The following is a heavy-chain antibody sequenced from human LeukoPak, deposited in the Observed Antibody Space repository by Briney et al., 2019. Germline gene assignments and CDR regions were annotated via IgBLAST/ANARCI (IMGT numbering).Heavy chain of an antibody. D-gene: IGHD2/OR15-2a*01. CDR1: GYSFTGYG. Sequence: ASVKVSCKASGYSFTGYGINWVRQAPGQGLEWMGWISNDNGITNYAQKFQGRVTITTDESTSTAYMELSSLRSEDTAVYYCARDGLHSMQTITPAYSFDYWGQGTLVTVSS. CDR3: ARDGLHSMQTITPAYSFDY. CDR2: ISNDNGIT. J-gene: IGHJ4*02. V-gene: IGHV1-18*01.